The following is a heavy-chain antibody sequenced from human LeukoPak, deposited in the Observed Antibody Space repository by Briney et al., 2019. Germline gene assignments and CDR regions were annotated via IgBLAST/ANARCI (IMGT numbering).Heavy chain of an antibody. CDR1: GFTFSSYG. Sequence: GKSLRLSCAASGFTFSSYGMHWVRQAPGKGLEWVAVISSDGSDKYYADSVKGRFTISRDNAKNALYLQLNSLRAEDTAVYYCARDLPRGYSYGYYYYYGMDVWGQGTTVTVSS. V-gene: IGHV3-30*03. CDR2: ISSDGSDK. CDR3: ARDLPRGYSYGYYYYYGMDV. J-gene: IGHJ6*02. D-gene: IGHD5-18*01.